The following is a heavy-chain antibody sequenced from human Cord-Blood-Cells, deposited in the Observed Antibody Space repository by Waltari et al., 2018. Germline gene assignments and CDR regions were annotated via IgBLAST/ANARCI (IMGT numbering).Heavy chain of an antibody. CDR3: VREGHSSGWSFDY. J-gene: IGHJ4*02. Sequence: EVQLVESGGGLIQPGGSLRLSCAASGFTVSSNYMSWVRQAPGKGLEWVSVIYSGGSTYYADSVKGRFTISRDNSKNTLYLQMNSLRAEDTAVYYCVREGHSSGWSFDYWGQGTLVTVSS. CDR2: IYSGGST. V-gene: IGHV3-53*01. D-gene: IGHD6-19*01. CDR1: GFTVSSNY.